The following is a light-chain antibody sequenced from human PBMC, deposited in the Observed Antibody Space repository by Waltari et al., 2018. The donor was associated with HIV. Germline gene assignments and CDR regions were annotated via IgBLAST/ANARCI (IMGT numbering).Light chain of an antibody. CDR2: TSD. V-gene: IGLV1-44*01. CDR3: VVWDDSLVARV. Sequence: QSVLTQPPSVSGTPGQRVTISCSGITSNIGPHAVNCYQTLPGTSPKLLIYTSDQRPSGVPDRFSGSKSGTSASLAISGLQSEDEADYYCVVWDDSLVARVFGGGTKLTVL. J-gene: IGLJ3*02. CDR1: TSNIGPHA.